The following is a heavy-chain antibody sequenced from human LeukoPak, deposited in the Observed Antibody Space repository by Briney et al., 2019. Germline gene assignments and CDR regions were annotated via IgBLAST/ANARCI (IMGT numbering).Heavy chain of an antibody. CDR2: IYPGDSDT. CDR1: GYSFTSYW. Sequence: GESLKISCKGSGYSFTSYWIGWVRQMAGKGLEWMGIIYPGDSDTRYSPSFQGQVTISADKSISTAYLQWSSLKASDTAMYYCARQVAVGATRSTLDYWGQGTLVTVSS. V-gene: IGHV5-51*01. CDR3: ARQVAVGATRSTLDY. J-gene: IGHJ4*02. D-gene: IGHD1-26*01.